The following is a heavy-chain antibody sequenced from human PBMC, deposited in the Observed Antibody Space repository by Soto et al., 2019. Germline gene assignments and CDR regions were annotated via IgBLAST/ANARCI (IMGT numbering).Heavy chain of an antibody. D-gene: IGHD6-13*01. CDR3: ARGGGSPYHNHEFDF. Sequence: SETLSLTCTVSGGSISSGGYYWSWIRQHPGKGLEWIGYIYYSGSTYYNPSLKSRVTISVDTSKNQFSLKLSSVTAADTAVYYCARGGGSPYHNHEFDFWGQGTLVTAPQ. CDR2: IYYSGST. CDR1: GGSISSGGYY. J-gene: IGHJ4*02. V-gene: IGHV4-31*03.